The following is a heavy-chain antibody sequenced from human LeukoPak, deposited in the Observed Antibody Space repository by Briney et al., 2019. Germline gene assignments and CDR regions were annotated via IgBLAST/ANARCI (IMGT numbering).Heavy chain of an antibody. CDR1: GGTFSSYA. CDR2: IIPIFGTA. CDR3: ARNPMYYYYYMDV. Sequence: SVKVSCKASGGTFSSYAISWVRQAPGQGLEWMGGIIPIFGTANYAQKFQGRVTITANESTSTAYMELSSLRSEDTVVYYCARNPMYYYYYMDVWGKGTTVTISS. J-gene: IGHJ6*03. V-gene: IGHV1-69*13.